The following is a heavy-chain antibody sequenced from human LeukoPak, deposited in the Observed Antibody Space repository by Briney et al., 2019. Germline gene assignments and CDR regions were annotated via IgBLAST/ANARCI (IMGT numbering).Heavy chain of an antibody. J-gene: IGHJ4*02. CDR2: ISSSSNYI. CDR3: ARETYCTSTTCPIGDHFDY. Sequence: GGSLRLSCAASGFTVSSDSMNWVRQAPGKGLEWVSSISSSSNYIYYADSLKGRFTISRDNAKNSLYLQMNSLRAEDTAVYYCARETYCTSTTCPIGDHFDYWGQGTLVTVSS. CDR1: GFTVSSDS. V-gene: IGHV3-21*01. D-gene: IGHD2-2*01.